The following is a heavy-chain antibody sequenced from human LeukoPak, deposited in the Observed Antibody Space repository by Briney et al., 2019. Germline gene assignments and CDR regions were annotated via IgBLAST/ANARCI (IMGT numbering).Heavy chain of an antibody. CDR3: TTDLGITLIRGVIVN. V-gene: IGHV3-15*01. D-gene: IGHD3-10*01. J-gene: IGHJ4*02. CDR1: GFGFTNAW. Sequence: GGPLRLSCAASGFGFTNAWMNWVRQAPGKGLEWVGRIKSKGDGETTDYAAFVKGRFTMSRDDAEAMVYLQIHSLIIEDTAVYYCTTDLGITLIRGVIVNWGQGTLVTVSS. CDR2: IKSKGDGETT.